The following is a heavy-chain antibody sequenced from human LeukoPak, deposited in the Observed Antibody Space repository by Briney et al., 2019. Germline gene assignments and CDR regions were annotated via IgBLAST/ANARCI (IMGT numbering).Heavy chain of an antibody. D-gene: IGHD6-13*01. J-gene: IGHJ5*02. V-gene: IGHV4-59*01. Sequence: SETLSLTCTVSGGSISSYYWSWIRQPPGEGLEWIGYIYYSGSTNYNPSLKSRVTISVDTSKNQFSLKLSSVTAADTAVYYCARGPKYSSSWYDGNWFDPWGQGTLVTVSS. CDR2: IYYSGST. CDR1: GGSISSYY. CDR3: ARGPKYSSSWYDGNWFDP.